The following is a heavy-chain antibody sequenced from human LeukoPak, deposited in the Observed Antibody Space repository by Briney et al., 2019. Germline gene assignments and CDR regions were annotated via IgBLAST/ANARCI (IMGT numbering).Heavy chain of an antibody. V-gene: IGHV3-21*01. CDR3: ARVLRDVWDSSGYITFDP. J-gene: IGHJ5*02. CDR2: ISSSSSYI. Sequence: GGSLRLSCAASGFTFSNYWMHWVRQAPGKGLVWVSSISSSSSYIYYADSVKGRFTISRDNAKNSLYLQMNSLRAEDTAVYYCARVLRDVWDSSGYITFDPWGQGTLVTVSS. D-gene: IGHD3-22*01. CDR1: GFTFSNYW.